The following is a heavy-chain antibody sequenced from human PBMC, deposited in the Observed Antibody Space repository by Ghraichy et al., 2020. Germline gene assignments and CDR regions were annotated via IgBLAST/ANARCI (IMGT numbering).Heavy chain of an antibody. CDR3: ARSLLAVQSFDY. V-gene: IGHV3-11*01. J-gene: IGHJ4*02. CDR2: ISSSGSTI. D-gene: IGHD2-8*02. CDR1: GFTFSDYY. Sequence: GSLRLSCAASGFTFSDYYMSWIRQAPGKGLEWVSYISSSGSTIYYADSVKGRFTISRDNAKNSLYLQMNSLRAEDTAVYYCARSLLAVQSFDYWGQGTLVTVSS.